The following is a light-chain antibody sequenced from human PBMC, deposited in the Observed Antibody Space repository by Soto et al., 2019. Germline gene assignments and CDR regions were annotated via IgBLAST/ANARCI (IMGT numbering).Light chain of an antibody. V-gene: IGLV4-69*01. CDR2: LNSDGTH. J-gene: IGLJ2*01. CDR3: QTGGPGFVV. Sequence: QTVVSQSPSASASLGASVKLTCTRSSGHSSYTIAWHQQQPEKGHRYLVKLNSDGTHTQGDDLPDRFSVSSAGAERSLTISSLRSEDEADYYCQTGGPGFVVFGGGTKLTVL. CDR1: SGHSSYT.